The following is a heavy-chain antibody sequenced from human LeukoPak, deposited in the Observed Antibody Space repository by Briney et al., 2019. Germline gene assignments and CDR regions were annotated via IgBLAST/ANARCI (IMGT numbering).Heavy chain of an antibody. D-gene: IGHD4-11*01. V-gene: IGHV4-30-2*06. CDR1: GGSISSTGYS. J-gene: IGHJ4*02. CDR2: IYHSGGT. Sequence: PSQTLSLTCAVSGGSISSTGYSWSWIRQSPGKGLGWIGYIYHSGGTYYNPSLRSRVTISIDRSKNQFSLNLSSVTAADTAVYYCARTVTTTHFENWGQGILVTVSS. CDR3: ARTVTTTHFEN.